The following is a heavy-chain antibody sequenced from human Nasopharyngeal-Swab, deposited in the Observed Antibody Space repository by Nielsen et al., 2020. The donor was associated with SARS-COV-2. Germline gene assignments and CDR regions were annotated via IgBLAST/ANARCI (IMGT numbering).Heavy chain of an antibody. CDR3: AKGDTNGANDAFDI. J-gene: IGHJ3*02. V-gene: IGHV3-23*01. Sequence: GESLKISCVASGFTFSLYTMNWVRQTPGKGLEWVSAISGSGTTYYTDSVKGRFTISRDNSKNTLYLQMNSLRAEDTAVYYCAKGDTNGANDAFDIWGQGTMVTVSS. CDR2: ISGSGTT. CDR1: GFTFSLYT. D-gene: IGHD2-8*01.